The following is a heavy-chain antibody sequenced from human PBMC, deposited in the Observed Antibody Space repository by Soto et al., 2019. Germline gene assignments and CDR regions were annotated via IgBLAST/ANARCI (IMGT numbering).Heavy chain of an antibody. V-gene: IGHV3-30*18. CDR3: AKDTPEGPDYGDYYALRDDDAFDI. CDR2: ISYDGSNK. CDR1: GFTFSSYG. Sequence: GGSLRLSCAASGFTFSSYGMHWVRQAPGKGLEWVAVISYDGSNKYYADSVKGRFTISRDNSKNRRYLQMNSLTAEDTAVNYCAKDTPEGPDYGDYYALRDDDAFDIWGQGTMVTVSS. D-gene: IGHD4-17*01. J-gene: IGHJ3*02.